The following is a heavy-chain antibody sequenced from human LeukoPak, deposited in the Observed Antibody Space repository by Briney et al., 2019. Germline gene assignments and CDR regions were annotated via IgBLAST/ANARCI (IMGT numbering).Heavy chain of an antibody. Sequence: GGSLRLSCAASGFSFSAYNINWVRQAPGKGLEWVSCISPSGDHRYYADSVRGRFTISRDNAKNSVYLQMNSLRAEDTAVYYCARDAAYFDSSGYYPDPLDYWGQGNLVSVSS. CDR1: GFSFSAYN. J-gene: IGHJ4*02. CDR3: ARDAAYFDSSGYYPDPLDY. CDR2: ISPSGDHR. V-gene: IGHV3-21*01. D-gene: IGHD3-22*01.